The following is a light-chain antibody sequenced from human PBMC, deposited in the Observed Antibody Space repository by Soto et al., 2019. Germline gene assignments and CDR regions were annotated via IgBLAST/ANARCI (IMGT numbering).Light chain of an antibody. J-gene: IGKJ1*01. V-gene: IGKV3-20*01. CDR2: GAS. Sequence: EIVLTQSPGTLSLSPGERATLSCRASQSVSSSYLAWYQQKPGQAPRLLIYGASSRATGIPDRFSGSGSGTDFTLTISRLEPEDFAVYYCQQYGSHQEVWTFGQGTKV. CDR1: QSVSSSY. CDR3: QQYGSHQEVWT.